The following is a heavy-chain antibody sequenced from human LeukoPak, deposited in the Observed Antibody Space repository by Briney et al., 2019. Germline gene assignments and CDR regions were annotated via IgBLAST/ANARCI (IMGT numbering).Heavy chain of an antibody. CDR3: ARGGDWSNYFDY. V-gene: IGHV1-18*04. CDR2: ISAYNGDT. Sequence: GPSVKVSCKVSGYTFTGYYMHWVRQAPGQGLEWMGWISAYNGDTSYAQKLQGRVTMTTDTSTSTAYMELWSLRSDDTAVYYCARGGDWSNYFDYWGQGTLVTVSS. J-gene: IGHJ4*02. CDR1: GYTFTGYY. D-gene: IGHD2-21*01.